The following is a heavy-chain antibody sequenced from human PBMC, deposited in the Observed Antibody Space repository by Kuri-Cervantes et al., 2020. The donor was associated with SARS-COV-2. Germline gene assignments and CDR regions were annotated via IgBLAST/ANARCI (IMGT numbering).Heavy chain of an antibody. J-gene: IGHJ4*02. CDR1: GGSISSGDYY. V-gene: IGHV4-30-4*08. CDR3: ARDGTDSSGYALGPYYFDY. CDR2: IYYSGST. Sequence: LRLSCTVSGGSISSGDYYWSWIRQPPGKGLEWIGYIYYSGSTYYNPSLKSRVTISVDTSKNQFSLKLSSVTAADTAVYYCARDGTDSSGYALGPYYFDYWGQGAQVTVSS. D-gene: IGHD3-22*01.